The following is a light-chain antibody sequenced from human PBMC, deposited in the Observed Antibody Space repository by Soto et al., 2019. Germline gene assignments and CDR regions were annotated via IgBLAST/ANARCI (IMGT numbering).Light chain of an antibody. J-gene: IGLJ1*01. V-gene: IGLV3-25*02. CDR1: ELSKQY. CDR2: KDN. Sequence: SYELTQPPSVSVSPGQTARITCSGDELSKQYTYWYQQKPGQAPVLLMFKDNERASGIPERFSGSSSGTTVTLTISGVRAEDEAAYYCQSSDDTGDYYLFGTGTKLTVL. CDR3: QSSDDTGDYYL.